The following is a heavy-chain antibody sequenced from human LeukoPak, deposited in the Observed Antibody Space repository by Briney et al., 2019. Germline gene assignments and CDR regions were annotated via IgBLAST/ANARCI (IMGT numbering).Heavy chain of an antibody. CDR3: ARGIESYGDYGY. D-gene: IGHD4-17*01. V-gene: IGHV4-59*01. Sequence: SETLSLTCTVSGGSISGSYWSWIRQPPGKGLEWIAYMYNSGSTNYNPSLKSRVTISIDTSRNQFSLKLSSLTAADTAIYYCARGIESYGDYGYWGQGILVTVSS. CDR2: MYNSGST. J-gene: IGHJ4*02. CDR1: GGSISGSY.